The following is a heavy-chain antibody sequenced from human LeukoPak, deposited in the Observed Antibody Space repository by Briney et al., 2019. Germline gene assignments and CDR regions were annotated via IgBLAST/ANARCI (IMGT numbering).Heavy chain of an antibody. CDR3: AKDRFDIVVVPAPDMDV. CDR2: ISGSGGST. J-gene: IGHJ6*02. V-gene: IGHV3-23*01. D-gene: IGHD2-2*01. CDR1: GFTFSSYA. Sequence: SGGSLRLSCAASGFTFSSYAMSWVRQAPGKGLECVSAISGSGGSTYYADSVKGRFTISRDNSKNTLYLQMNSLRAEDTAVYYCAKDRFDIVVVPAPDMDVWGQGTTVTVSS.